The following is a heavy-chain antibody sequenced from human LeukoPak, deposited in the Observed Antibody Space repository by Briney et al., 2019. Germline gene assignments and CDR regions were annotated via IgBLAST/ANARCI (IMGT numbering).Heavy chain of an antibody. D-gene: IGHD4-23*01. J-gene: IGHJ6*02. CDR2: ISGSGGST. CDR1: GFTFSSYA. Sequence: PGGSLRLSCAASGFTFSSYAMSWVRQAPGKGLEWVSAISGSGGSTYYADSVKGRFTISRDNSKNTLYLQMNSLRAEDTAVYYCAKQGSSGGGKRVVGYYYGMDVWGQGTTVTVSS. V-gene: IGHV3-23*01. CDR3: AKQGSSGGGKRVVGYYYGMDV.